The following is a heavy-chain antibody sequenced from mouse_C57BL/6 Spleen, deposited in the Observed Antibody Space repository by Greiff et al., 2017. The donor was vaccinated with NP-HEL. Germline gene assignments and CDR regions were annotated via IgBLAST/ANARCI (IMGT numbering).Heavy chain of an antibody. CDR3: ARGGGSSRAWFAY. CDR2: IDPEDGDT. Sequence: EVQLQQSGAELVRPGASVKLSCTASGFNIKDYYMHWVKQRPEQGLEWIGRIDPEDGDTDYAPKFQGKATLTADTSSNTAYLQLSSLTSEDAAVYDCARGGGSSRAWFAYWGQGTLVTVSA. V-gene: IGHV14-1*01. D-gene: IGHD1-1*01. J-gene: IGHJ3*01. CDR1: GFNIKDYY.